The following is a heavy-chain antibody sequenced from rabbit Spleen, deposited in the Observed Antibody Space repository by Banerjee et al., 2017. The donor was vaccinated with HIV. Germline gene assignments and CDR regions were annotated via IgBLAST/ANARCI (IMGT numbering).Heavy chain of an antibody. J-gene: IGHJ4*01. Sequence: QQLVESGGGLVKPGASLTLTCKASGFSFSSGYYMCWVRQAPGKGLEWIACIGVGSGNIYYASWAKGRFTISKTSSTTVTLQMTSLTAADTATYFCARDPYCSGGDSLNLWGPGTLVTVS. V-gene: IGHV1S40*01. CDR1: GFSFSSGYY. CDR3: ARDPYCSGGDSLNL. CDR2: IGVGSGNI. D-gene: IGHD4-1*01.